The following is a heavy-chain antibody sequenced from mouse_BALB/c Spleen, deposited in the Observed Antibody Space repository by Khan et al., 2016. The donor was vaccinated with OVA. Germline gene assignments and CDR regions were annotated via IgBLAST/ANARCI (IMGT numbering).Heavy chain of an antibody. V-gene: IGHV2-6-1*01. CDR3: ARQTYYHNKSLDY. Sequence: QVQLKQSGPGLAAPSQSLSITCTLSGFSLTNYGVHLVRQPPGKGLEWLVVIWHDGSTTYNSDLTSRLTITNDSSLSQVFLKMDSRQTDDTASYFCARQTYYHNKSLDYWGQGTAVTVST. J-gene: IGHJ4*01. D-gene: IGHD2-10*01. CDR1: GFSLTNYG. CDR2: IWHDGST.